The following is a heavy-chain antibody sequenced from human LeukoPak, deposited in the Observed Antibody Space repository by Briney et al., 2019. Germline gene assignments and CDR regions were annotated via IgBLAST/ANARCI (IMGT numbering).Heavy chain of an antibody. V-gene: IGHV3-21*01. D-gene: IGHD4-17*01. CDR1: GFTFSRYS. Sequence: GGSLRLSCAASGFTFSRYSMNWVRQAPGRGLEWVSSISSSSSYIYYADSLKGRFTISRDNAKNSLYLQMNSLKAEDTAVYFCARDRIIYGDYGDAFDIWGQGTMVTVSS. CDR3: ARDRIIYGDYGDAFDI. CDR2: ISSSSSYI. J-gene: IGHJ3*02.